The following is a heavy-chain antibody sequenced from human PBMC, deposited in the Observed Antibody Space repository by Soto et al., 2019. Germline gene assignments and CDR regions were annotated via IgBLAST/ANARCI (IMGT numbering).Heavy chain of an antibody. J-gene: IGHJ6*03. Sequence: EVQLLESGGGLVQPGGSLRLSCAASEFTFNNYAMSWVRQAPGKGLEWLSTISGTGGSTFYADSVKGRFTISGDNSKNTLYLQMNSLRAEDTAVYYCAKGSYWLKDCDYYMDVWGKGTTVTVSS. CDR2: ISGTGGST. V-gene: IGHV3-23*01. D-gene: IGHD3-9*01. CDR1: EFTFNNYA. CDR3: AKGSYWLKDCDYYMDV.